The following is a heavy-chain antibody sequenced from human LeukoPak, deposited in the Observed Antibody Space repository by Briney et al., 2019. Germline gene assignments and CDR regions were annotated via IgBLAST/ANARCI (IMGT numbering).Heavy chain of an antibody. CDR2: ISSSGGTI. CDR1: GLTVSSNE. V-gene: IGHV3-48*03. D-gene: IGHD3-22*01. J-gene: IGHJ4*02. Sequence: HPGGSLRLSCAASGLTVSSNEMSWVRQAPGKGREGVSYISSSGGTIYYADSVKARFTISRDNAKNSLYLQMNSLRAEDTAVYYCAREGGVNYYDLDYFDYWGQGTLITVSS. CDR3: AREGGVNYYDLDYFDY.